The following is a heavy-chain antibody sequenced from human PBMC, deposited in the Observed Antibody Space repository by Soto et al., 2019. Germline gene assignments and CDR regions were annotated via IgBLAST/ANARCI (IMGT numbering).Heavy chain of an antibody. CDR2: INAGSGNT. V-gene: IGHV1-3*01. CDR3: ARWSGSFMGYYYYGMDV. D-gene: IGHD1-26*01. CDR1: GYTSTNYG. J-gene: IGHJ6*02. Sequence: GASVKVSCKASGYTSTNYGMHWVRQAPGQRLEWMGWINAGSGNTKYSQKFQGRITITRDTSASTVYMELSSLRSEDTAVYYCARWSGSFMGYYYYGMDVWGQGTTVTVSS.